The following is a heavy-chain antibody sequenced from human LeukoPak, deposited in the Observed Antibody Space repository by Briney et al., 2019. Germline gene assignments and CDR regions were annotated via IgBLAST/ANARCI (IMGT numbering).Heavy chain of an antibody. D-gene: IGHD3-3*01. CDR2: IRYDGSNK. V-gene: IGHV3-30*02. J-gene: IGHJ3*02. CDR3: ARDTIYYDFWSGRGGFDI. CDR1: GFTFSSYG. Sequence: GGSLRLSCAASGFTFSSYGMHWVRQAPGKGLEWVAFIRYDGSNKYYADSVKGRFTISRDNSKNTLHLQMNSLRAEDTAVYYCARDTIYYDFWSGRGGFDIWGQGTMVTVSS.